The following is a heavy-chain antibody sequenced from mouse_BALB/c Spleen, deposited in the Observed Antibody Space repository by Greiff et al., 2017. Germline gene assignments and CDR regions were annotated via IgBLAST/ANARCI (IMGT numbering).Heavy chain of an antibody. CDR3: AREKGGDYDVDYAMDY. CDR2: ISDGGSYT. Sequence: EVMLVESGGGLVKPGGSLKLSCAASGFTFSDYYLYWVRQTPEKRLEWVATISDGGSYTYYPDSVKGRFTISRDNAKNHLYLQMSSLKSEDTAMYYCAREKGGDYDVDYAMDYWGQGTSVTVSS. V-gene: IGHV5-4*02. D-gene: IGHD2-4*01. CDR1: GFTFSDYY. J-gene: IGHJ4*01.